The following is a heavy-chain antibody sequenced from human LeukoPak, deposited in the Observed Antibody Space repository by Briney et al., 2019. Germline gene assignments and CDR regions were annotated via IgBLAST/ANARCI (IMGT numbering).Heavy chain of an antibody. Sequence: GGSLRPSCAASGFTFSSYAFNWVRQAPGKGLEWVSFISNSGTATHYADSVKGRFSISRDSARNSVYLQMNSLRVEDTAVYYCARERTAVSDYWGQGTLVTVSS. CDR1: GFTFSSYA. D-gene: IGHD5/OR15-5a*01. J-gene: IGHJ4*02. CDR3: ARERTAVSDY. CDR2: ISNSGTAT. V-gene: IGHV3-48*03.